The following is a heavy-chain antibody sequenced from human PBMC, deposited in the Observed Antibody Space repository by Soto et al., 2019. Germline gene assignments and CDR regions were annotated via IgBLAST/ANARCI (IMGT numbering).Heavy chain of an antibody. V-gene: IGHV3-66*01. D-gene: IGHD2-21*01. Sequence: EVQLVESGGGWVQPGGSLRLSCAASGFTGRSDFMSWVRQAPGKGREWVSILHRDGNTYYANSVKGRFPISRDNSKNTLYLQMNSMRAEDTSVYYCATRGEWCQGTLVTVSS. J-gene: IGHJ4*02. CDR1: GFTGRSDF. CDR3: ATRGE. CDR2: LHRDGNT.